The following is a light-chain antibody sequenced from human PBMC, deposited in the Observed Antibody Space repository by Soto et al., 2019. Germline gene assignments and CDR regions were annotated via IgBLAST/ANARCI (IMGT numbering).Light chain of an antibody. CDR3: QQYYTTPRT. CDR2: WAS. J-gene: IGKJ1*01. V-gene: IGKV4-1*01. CDR1: QGVLYTSNNKNY. Sequence: DIVMTQSPDSLAVSLGERATINCKSSQGVLYTSNNKNYLAWYQQKPGHPPKVLIYWASTRESGVPDRFSGSGSGTDFTLTISSLQAEDVAVYYCQQYYTTPRTFGQGTKVEIK.